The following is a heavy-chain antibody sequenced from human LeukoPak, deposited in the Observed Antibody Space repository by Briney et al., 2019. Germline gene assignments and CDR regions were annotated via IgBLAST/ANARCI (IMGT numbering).Heavy chain of an antibody. CDR2: IYYSGST. V-gene: IGHV4-59*01. D-gene: IGHD3-3*01. CDR1: GGSISSYY. J-gene: IGHJ3*02. Sequence: SETLSLTCTVSGGSISSYYWSRIRQPPGKGLEWIGYIYYSGSTNYNPSLKSRVTISVDTSKNQFSLKLSSVTAADTAVYYCARETTIFGVVNAFDIWGQGTVVTVSS. CDR3: ARETTIFGVVNAFDI.